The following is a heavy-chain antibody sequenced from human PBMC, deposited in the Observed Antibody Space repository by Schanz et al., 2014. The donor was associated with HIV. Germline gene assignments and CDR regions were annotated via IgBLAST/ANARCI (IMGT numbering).Heavy chain of an antibody. V-gene: IGHV1-18*01. D-gene: IGHD2-15*01. CDR3: ARGRSGYCSGGSCPYGRYYFDY. CDR1: GGNFSNYG. Sequence: HVHLVQSGPAVRKPGSSVTVSCKGFGGNFSNYGINWVRQAPGQGLEWMGWISGYIGNTNYAQNLQGRVTMTTDTLTSTVYMELRSLRSDDTAVYYCARGRSGYCSGGSCPYGRYYFDYWGQGTLVTVSS. CDR2: ISGYIGNT. J-gene: IGHJ4*02.